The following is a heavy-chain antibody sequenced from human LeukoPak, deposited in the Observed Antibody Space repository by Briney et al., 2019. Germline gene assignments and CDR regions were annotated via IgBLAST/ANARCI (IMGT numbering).Heavy chain of an antibody. V-gene: IGHV4-39*01. D-gene: IGHD2-2*02. Sequence: SETLSLTCTVSGASIYTSSSYWGWIRPPPGKGLEWIASVYYTGSTYYSPSLKSRPTISVDTSKNQFSLELNSVTAVDTAVYYCTTSRTNDCRSPSCYTDYWGQGTLVTVSS. CDR1: GASIYTSSSY. CDR3: TTSRTNDCRSPSCYTDY. CDR2: VYYTGST. J-gene: IGHJ4*02.